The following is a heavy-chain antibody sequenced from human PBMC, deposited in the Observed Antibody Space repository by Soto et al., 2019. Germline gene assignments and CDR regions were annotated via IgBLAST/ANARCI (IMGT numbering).Heavy chain of an antibody. J-gene: IGHJ4*02. CDR2: ISFSGNTI. CDR3: ARRLDPLQYSDY. V-gene: IGHV3-48*02. Sequence: VQLVESGGGLGQPGGSLRLSCAASGFTFDDYGMNWVRQAPGKRLEWVSFISFSGNTIYYADSVRGRFTISRDNAKSTLFLQMNRLRDDDTATYYCARRLDPLQYSDYWGRGTLVTVSS. CDR1: GFTFDDYG. D-gene: IGHD5-18*01.